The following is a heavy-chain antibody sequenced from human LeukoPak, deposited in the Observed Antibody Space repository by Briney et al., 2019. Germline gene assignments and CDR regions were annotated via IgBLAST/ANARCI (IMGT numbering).Heavy chain of an antibody. CDR2: IYYSGST. V-gene: IGHV4-59*12. CDR3: ARGGLFGGWYGY. CDR1: GGSISSYY. Sequence: SETLSLTCTVSGGSISSYYWSWIRQPPGKGLEWIGYIYYSGSTNYNPSLKSRVTISVDTSKNQFSLKLSSVTAADTAVYYCARGGLFGGWYGYWGQGTLVTISS. D-gene: IGHD6-19*01. J-gene: IGHJ4*02.